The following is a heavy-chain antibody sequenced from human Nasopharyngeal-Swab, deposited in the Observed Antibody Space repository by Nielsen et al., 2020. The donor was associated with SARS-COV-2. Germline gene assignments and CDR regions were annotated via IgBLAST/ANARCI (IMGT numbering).Heavy chain of an antibody. V-gene: IGHV3-23*01. CDR2: ISGSGGST. CDR3: AKDTDKVISADYYLDH. J-gene: IGHJ4*02. Sequence: GESLKISCAASGFTFSSYAMSWVRQPPGKGLEWVSAISGSGGSTYYADSVKGRFTISRDNSKNTLYLQMNSLRAEDPAVYYCAKDTDKVISADYYLDHWGQGTLVTVSS. D-gene: IGHD2/OR15-2a*01. CDR1: GFTFSSYA.